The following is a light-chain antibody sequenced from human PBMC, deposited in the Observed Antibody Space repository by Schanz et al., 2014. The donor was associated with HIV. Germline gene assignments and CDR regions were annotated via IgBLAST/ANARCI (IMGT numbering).Light chain of an antibody. Sequence: QSVLTQPPSASGTPGQRVTISCSGTTSNIGSNIVNWYQQLPGTAPKLLIYTNNQRPLGVPDRFSGSKSGTSASLAISGLQSEDEADYYCASWDDSLNGVVFGGGTKLTVL. CDR2: TNN. CDR1: TSNIGSNI. V-gene: IGLV1-44*01. CDR3: ASWDDSLNGVV. J-gene: IGLJ3*02.